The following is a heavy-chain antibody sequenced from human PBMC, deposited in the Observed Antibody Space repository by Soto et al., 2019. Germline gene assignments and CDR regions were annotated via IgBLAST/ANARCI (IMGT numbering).Heavy chain of an antibody. V-gene: IGHV3-23*01. CDR1: GFTFSSYA. CDR2: ISGSGCST. CDR3: AIWPQQWLVTPWTFGY. Sequence: GGSLRLSCAASGFTFSSYAMSWVRQAPGKGLEWVSAISGSGCSTYYADSVKGRFTISRDTSKNTLSLQMNSLRAEDTAAYYWAIWPQQWLVTPWTFGYWGQGTLVTVSS. D-gene: IGHD6-19*01. J-gene: IGHJ4*02.